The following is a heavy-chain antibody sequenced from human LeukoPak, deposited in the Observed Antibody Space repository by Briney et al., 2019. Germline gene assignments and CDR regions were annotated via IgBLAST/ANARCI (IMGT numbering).Heavy chain of an antibody. CDR2: MNPNSGNT. CDR1: GYTFTSYD. Sequence: ASVKVSCKASGYTFTSYDINWVRQATGQGLEWMGWMNPNSGNTGYAQKFQGRVTMTRNTSISTAYMELSSLRSEDTAVYYCARGAGERWLPNVPKDWGQGTLVTVSS. CDR3: ARGAGERWLPNVPKD. V-gene: IGHV1-8*01. D-gene: IGHD5-24*01. J-gene: IGHJ4*02.